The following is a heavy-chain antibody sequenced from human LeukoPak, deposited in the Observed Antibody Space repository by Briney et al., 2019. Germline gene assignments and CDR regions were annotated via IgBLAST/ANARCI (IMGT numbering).Heavy chain of an antibody. D-gene: IGHD6-19*01. J-gene: IGHJ3*02. CDR2: IYTSGST. CDR1: GGSISSGSYY. V-gene: IGHV4-61*02. CDR3: AREGPSIAVAGTSAFDI. Sequence: PSETLSLTCTVSGGSISSGSYYWSWIRQPAGKGLEWIGRIYTSGSTNYNPSLKSRVTISVDKSKNQFSLKLSSVTAADTAVYYCAREGPSIAVAGTSAFDIWGQGTMVTVSS.